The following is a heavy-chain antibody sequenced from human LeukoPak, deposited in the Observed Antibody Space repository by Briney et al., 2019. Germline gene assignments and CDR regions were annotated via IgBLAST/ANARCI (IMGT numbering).Heavy chain of an antibody. J-gene: IGHJ5*02. CDR1: GFTFSSYE. CDR3: ARRRAVQVLNWFDP. CDR2: ISSSGSTI. V-gene: IGHV3-48*03. Sequence: PGGSLRLSCAASGFTFSSYEMNWVRQAPGKGLEWVSYISSSGSTIYYADSVKGRFTISRDNAKNSLYLQMNSLRAEDTAVYYCARRRAVQVLNWFDPWGQGTLVTVSS. D-gene: IGHD6-19*01.